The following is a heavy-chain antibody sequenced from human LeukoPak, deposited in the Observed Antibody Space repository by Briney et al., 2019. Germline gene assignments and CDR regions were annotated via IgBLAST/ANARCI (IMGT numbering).Heavy chain of an antibody. CDR3: ARVGPSDYAFYYYYGMDV. D-gene: IGHD4-17*01. J-gene: IGHJ6*01. CDR1: GGTFSIYA. Sequence: SVTVSCTASGGTFSIYAISWVRQAPGQGLEWMGGIIPIFGTANYAQKFQGRVTITADESTSTAYMELSSLRSEDTAVYYCARVGPSDYAFYYYYGMDVWGQGTTVTVSS. V-gene: IGHV1-69*13. CDR2: IIPIFGTA.